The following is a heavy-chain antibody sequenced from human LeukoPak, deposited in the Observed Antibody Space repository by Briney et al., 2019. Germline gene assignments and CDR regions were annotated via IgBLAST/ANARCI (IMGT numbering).Heavy chain of an antibody. J-gene: IGHJ3*02. CDR2: IIPIFGTA. D-gene: IGHD2-2*01. CDR1: GGTFSSYA. CDR3: ARGKRYQLLSAFDI. V-gene: IGHV1-69*05. Sequence: ASVKVSCKASGGTFSSYAISWVRQAPGQGLEWMGGIIPIFGTANYAQKFQGRATITTDESTSTAYMELSSLRSEDTAVYYCARGKRYQLLSAFDIWGQGTMVTVSS.